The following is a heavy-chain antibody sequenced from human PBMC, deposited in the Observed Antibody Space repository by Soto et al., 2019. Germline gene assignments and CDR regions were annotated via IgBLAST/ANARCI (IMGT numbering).Heavy chain of an antibody. CDR2: ISGSGGST. CDR1: GFTFSDYA. D-gene: IGHD1-26*01. Sequence: GGSLRLSCAASGFTFSDYAISWVRQAPGKGLEWVSSISGSGGSTYYADSVKGRFTISRDNSKNTLYLQMNSLRAEDTAVYYCATYSGNYERYGVYYGMDVWGQGTTVTVSS. CDR3: ATYSGNYERYGVYYGMDV. J-gene: IGHJ6*02. V-gene: IGHV3-23*01.